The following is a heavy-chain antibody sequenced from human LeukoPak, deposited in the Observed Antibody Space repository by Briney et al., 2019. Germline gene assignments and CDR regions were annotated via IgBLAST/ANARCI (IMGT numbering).Heavy chain of an antibody. CDR2: ISTSGYTI. CDR3: ARVSSSWISDAFDL. V-gene: IGHV3-48*03. D-gene: IGHD5-12*01. J-gene: IGHJ3*01. Sequence: GGSLRLSCEAARFSFSNYEMNWVRQAPGKGLEWVSYISTSGYTIYYADSVQGRFTISRDNAENSLYLQMGSLRAEDTAVYYCARVSSSWISDAFDLWGQGTMVTVSS. CDR1: RFSFSNYE.